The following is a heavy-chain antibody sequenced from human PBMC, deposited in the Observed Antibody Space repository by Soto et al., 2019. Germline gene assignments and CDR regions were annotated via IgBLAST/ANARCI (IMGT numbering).Heavy chain of an antibody. CDR1: GFTFSSYG. CDR3: AKDWGELPPPPDYYGMDV. D-gene: IGHD1-26*01. Sequence: GGSLSLSWAASGFTFSSYGMHWVRQAPGKGLEWVAVISYDGSNKYYADSVKGRFTIARDKSKNTLYLQMNSLRAEATAVYYCAKDWGELPPPPDYYGMDVWGQATTVTVSS. CDR2: ISYDGSNK. J-gene: IGHJ6*02. V-gene: IGHV3-30*18.